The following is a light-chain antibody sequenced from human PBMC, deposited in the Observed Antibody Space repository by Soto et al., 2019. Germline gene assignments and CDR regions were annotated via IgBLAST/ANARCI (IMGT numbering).Light chain of an antibody. J-gene: IGLJ2*01. V-gene: IGLV8-61*01. CDR1: SGSVSTSYY. CDR2: STH. CDR3: VLYVGSGISV. Sequence: QTVVTQEPSFSVSPGGTVTLTCGLNSGSVSTSYYPSWYQQTPGQAPRTLIYSTHSRSSGVPDRFSGSIIGNKAALTITGAQADDESDYYCVLYVGSGISVFGGGTKLTVL.